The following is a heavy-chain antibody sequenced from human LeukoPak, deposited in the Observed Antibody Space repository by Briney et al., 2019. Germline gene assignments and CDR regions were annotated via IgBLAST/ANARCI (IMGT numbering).Heavy chain of an antibody. CDR3: ARHPLSMATIRYFDY. V-gene: IGHV4-39*01. CDR2: IYYSGST. D-gene: IGHD5-24*01. Sequence: PSETLSLTCTVSGGSISSSSYYWGWIRQPPGKGLERIGSIYYSGSTYYNPSLKSRVTISVDTSKNQFSLKLSSVTAADTAVYYCARHPLSMATIRYFDYWGQGTLVTVSS. CDR1: GGSISSSSYY. J-gene: IGHJ4*02.